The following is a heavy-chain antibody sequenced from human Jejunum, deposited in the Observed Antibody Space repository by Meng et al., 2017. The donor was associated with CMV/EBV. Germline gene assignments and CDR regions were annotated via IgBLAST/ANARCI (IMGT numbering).Heavy chain of an antibody. Sequence: CEVSWCSIGINCLTWVRQATGKGLEWVSVIYNVGGTYYADSVRGRFTISRDNSKNTLFLQMDSLRAEDTAVYYCARASPHAYMDVWGQGTTVTVSS. J-gene: IGHJ6*03. CDR1: WCSIGINC. CDR2: IYNVGGT. V-gene: IGHV3-53*01. CDR3: ARASPHAYMDV.